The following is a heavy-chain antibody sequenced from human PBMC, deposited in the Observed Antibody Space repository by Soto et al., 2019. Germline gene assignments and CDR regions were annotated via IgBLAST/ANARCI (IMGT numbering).Heavy chain of an antibody. V-gene: IGHV5-10-1*01. CDR2: IDPTDSYT. D-gene: IGHD2-8*01. J-gene: IGHJ5*02. CDR1: GYSFTGYW. Sequence: ESLTICFRGSGYSFTGYWINLVRQMPGKGLEWMGRIDPTDSYTNYSPSFQGHVTISADKSISTAYLQWSSLKASDTAMYYCERQDRYCTNGVCYTEWFDPWGQGTLVTVYS. CDR3: ERQDRYCTNGVCYTEWFDP.